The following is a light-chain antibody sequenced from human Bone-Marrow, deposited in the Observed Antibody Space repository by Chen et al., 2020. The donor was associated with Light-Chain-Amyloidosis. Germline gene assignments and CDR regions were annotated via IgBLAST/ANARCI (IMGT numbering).Light chain of an antibody. CDR3: QQRSNWPVT. CDR1: QSVNNY. J-gene: IGKJ5*01. Sequence: EIVLTQSPATLSLSPGERGTLSCRASQSVNNYLAGYQLKPGQAPRLLIYDAANRATGIPARFSGSGCGAGCTLTISRIEPEDFAVDYGQQRSNWPVTFGQGTRLEIK. V-gene: IGKV3-11*01. CDR2: DAA.